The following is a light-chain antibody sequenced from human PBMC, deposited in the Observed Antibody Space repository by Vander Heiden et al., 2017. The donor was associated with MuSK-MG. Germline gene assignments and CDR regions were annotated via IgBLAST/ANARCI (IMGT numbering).Light chain of an antibody. CDR2: GAS. Sequence: GTLSLSPGERATLSCRASQSVSSSYLAWYQQKPGQAPRLLIYGASSRATGIPDRFSGSGSGTDFTLTISRLEPEDFAVYYCQQYGSSPWTFGHGTKVEIK. CDR3: QQYGSSPWT. V-gene: IGKV3-20*01. J-gene: IGKJ1*01. CDR1: QSVSSSY.